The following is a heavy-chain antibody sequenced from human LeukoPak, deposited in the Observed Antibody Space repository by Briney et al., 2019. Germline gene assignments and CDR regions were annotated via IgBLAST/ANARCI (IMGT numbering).Heavy chain of an antibody. CDR1: GGSISSGDYY. CDR3: ARHISGSSTSRAAGFGY. J-gene: IGHJ4*02. CDR2: IYYSGNS. V-gene: IGHV4-30-4*01. D-gene: IGHD2-2*01. Sequence: SETLSLTCNVSGGSISSGDYYWSWIRQPPGKGLEWIGYIYYSGNSYYNPSLKSRLTISIDTSKNHFSLKLSSVTAADTAVYYCARHISGSSTSRAAGFGYWGQGTLVTVSS.